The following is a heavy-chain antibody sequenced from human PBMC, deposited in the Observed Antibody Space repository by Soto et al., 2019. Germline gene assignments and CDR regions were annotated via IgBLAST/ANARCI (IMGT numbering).Heavy chain of an antibody. J-gene: IGHJ4*02. CDR1: GFTFSSYA. CDR2: ISGSGGST. CDR3: ANLNYYDSSGYYYPFDY. D-gene: IGHD3-22*01. V-gene: IGHV3-23*01. Sequence: EVQLLESGGGLVQPGGSLRLSCAASGFTFSSYAMSCVRQAPGKGLEWVSAISGSGGSTYYGDSVKGRFTISRDNSKNTLYLQMNSLRAEDTAVYYCANLNYYDSSGYYYPFDYWGQGTLVTVSS.